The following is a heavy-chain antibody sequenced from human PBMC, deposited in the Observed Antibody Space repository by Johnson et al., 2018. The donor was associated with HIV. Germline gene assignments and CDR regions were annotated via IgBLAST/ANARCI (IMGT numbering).Heavy chain of an antibody. J-gene: IGHJ3*02. CDR3: ASKDSTYYYADFNI. CDR1: GFTVSYNY. Sequence: VQLVESGGGLVQPGGSLRLSCVASGFTVSYNYMNWVRQAPGKGLEWVSVIYSGGNTFYADSVQGRFTISRDNSKNTLDLHMNSLRVEDTAVYYCASKDSTYYYADFNIWGQGTMVTVSS. D-gene: IGHD3-22*01. CDR2: IYSGGNT. V-gene: IGHV3-53*01.